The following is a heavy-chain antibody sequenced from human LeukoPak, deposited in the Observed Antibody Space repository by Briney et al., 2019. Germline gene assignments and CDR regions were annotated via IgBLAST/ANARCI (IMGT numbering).Heavy chain of an antibody. CDR1: GGSINTNNYY. CDR3: ATTKRGIAAAVPNDY. CDR2: IYYSGST. D-gene: IGHD6-13*01. J-gene: IGHJ4*02. V-gene: IGHV4-39*01. Sequence: SETLSLTCTVSGGSINTNNYYWGWIRQPPGKGLEWIGSIYYSGSTYYNPSLKSRVTISVDTSKNQFSLKLSSVTAADTAVYYCATTKRGIAAAVPNDYWGQGTLVTVSS.